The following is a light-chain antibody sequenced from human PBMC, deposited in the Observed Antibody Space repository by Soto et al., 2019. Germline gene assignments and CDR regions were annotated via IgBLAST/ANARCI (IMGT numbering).Light chain of an antibody. CDR3: TSWTSTSTYV. V-gene: IGLV2-14*03. CDR1: SSDVGGYNY. J-gene: IGLJ1*01. Sequence: QSALTQDASVSGSPGQSITISCTGTSSDVGGYNYVSWYQQHPGKAPKLVIYDVFTRPSGVSNRFSGSKSGNTASLTISALQAEDEADYYCTSWTSTSTYVFGSGTKVT. CDR2: DVF.